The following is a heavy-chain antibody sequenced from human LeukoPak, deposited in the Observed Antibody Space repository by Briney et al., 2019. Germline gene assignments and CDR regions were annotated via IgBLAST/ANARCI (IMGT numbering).Heavy chain of an antibody. Sequence: GGSLRLSCAASGFSFTNAWITWVRQAPGKGLEWVGRIKRETDGGTADYTAPVKGRFTISRDDSKSTLYLQMNSLKTEDTAVYYCTTPDDSNDRTFHYYGMDVWGQGTTVTVSS. CDR1: GFSFTNAW. J-gene: IGHJ6*02. V-gene: IGHV3-15*07. CDR2: IKRETDGGTA. CDR3: TTPDDSNDRTFHYYGMDV. D-gene: IGHD4-11*01.